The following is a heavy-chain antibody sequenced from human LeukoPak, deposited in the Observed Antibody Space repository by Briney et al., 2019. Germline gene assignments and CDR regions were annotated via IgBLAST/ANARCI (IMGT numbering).Heavy chain of an antibody. D-gene: IGHD6-13*01. CDR1: GYTFTGYY. CDR2: INPNSGGT. Sequence: ASVKVSCKASGYTFTGYYIHWVRQAPGQGLKWMGWINPNSGGTNYAQKFQGRVTMTRDTSISTAYMELSRLRSDDTAVYYCAREGRAAGYYYGMDVWGQGTTVTVSS. J-gene: IGHJ6*02. V-gene: IGHV1-2*02. CDR3: AREGRAAGYYYGMDV.